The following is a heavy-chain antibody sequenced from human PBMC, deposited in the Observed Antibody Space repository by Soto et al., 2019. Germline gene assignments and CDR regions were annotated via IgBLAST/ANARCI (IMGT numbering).Heavy chain of an antibody. J-gene: IGHJ4*02. CDR3: ATMERLFDY. CDR2: ISYDGSDK. CDR1: GFTFSDYG. D-gene: IGHD3-3*01. V-gene: IGHV3-30*03. Sequence: QLQLVESGGGVVQPGRSLRLSCAASGFTFSDYGMHWVRQAPGTGLEWVAVISYDGSDKYYADSVKGRFTISRDNSKNGLYLQMNSLRAEDTAVYYCATMERLFDYWGQGPLVTVSS.